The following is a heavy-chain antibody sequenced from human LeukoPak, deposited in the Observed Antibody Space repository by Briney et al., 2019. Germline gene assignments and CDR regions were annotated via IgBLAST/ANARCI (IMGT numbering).Heavy chain of an antibody. V-gene: IGHV4-59*01. CDR1: GGSISSYY. D-gene: IGHD1-14*01. CDR3: ARELSTPEAFDT. CDR2: IYYSGST. J-gene: IGHJ3*02. Sequence: PSETLSLTCTVSGGSISSYYWSWIRQPPGKGLEWIGYIYYSGSTNYNPSLKSRLTISVDTSKNQFSLKLSSVTAADTAVYYCARELSTPEAFDTWGQGTMVTVSS.